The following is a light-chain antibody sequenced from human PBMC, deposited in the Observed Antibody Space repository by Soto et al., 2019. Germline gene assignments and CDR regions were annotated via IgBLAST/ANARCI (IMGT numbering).Light chain of an antibody. Sequence: EVVLTQSTATLSFPPGGRASLSCRASQSVRSIYLAWFQKRPGQAPRLLIYGASTRATGIPARFSGSGSGTEFTLTISSLQSEDFAVYYCQQYNNWPPITFGQGTRLEI. CDR1: QSVRSIY. J-gene: IGKJ5*01. V-gene: IGKV3-15*01. CDR3: QQYNNWPPIT. CDR2: GAS.